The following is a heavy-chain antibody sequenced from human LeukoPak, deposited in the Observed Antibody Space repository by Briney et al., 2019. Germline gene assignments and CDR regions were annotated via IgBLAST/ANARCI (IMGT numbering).Heavy chain of an antibody. D-gene: IGHD3-9*01. CDR3: AKADDILTDFDY. CDR1: GYTFTGYY. Sequence: ASVKVSCKASGYTFTGYYMHWVRQAPGQGLEWMGWINPNSGGTNYAQKFQGRVTMTRDTSISTAYMELSRLRCDDTAVYYCAKADDILTDFDYWGQGTLVTVSS. J-gene: IGHJ4*02. CDR2: INPNSGGT. V-gene: IGHV1-2*02.